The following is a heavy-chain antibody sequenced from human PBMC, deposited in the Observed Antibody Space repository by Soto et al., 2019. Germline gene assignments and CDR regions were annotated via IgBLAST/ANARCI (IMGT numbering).Heavy chain of an antibody. Sequence: ASVKVSCKASGGTFSSYTISWVRQAPGQGLEWMGRIIPILGIANYAQKFQGRVTITADKSTSTAYMELSSLRSEDTAVYYCARENLSVLLVIGLLSYGMDVWGQLTTVTAAS. D-gene: IGHD3-16*02. CDR3: ARENLSVLLVIGLLSYGMDV. V-gene: IGHV1-69*04. CDR1: GGTFSSYT. CDR2: IIPILGIA. J-gene: IGHJ6*02.